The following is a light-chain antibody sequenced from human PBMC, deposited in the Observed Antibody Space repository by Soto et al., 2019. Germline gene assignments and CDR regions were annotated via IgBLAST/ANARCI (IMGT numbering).Light chain of an antibody. Sequence: DIVMTRSQATLSVSPGERSTLSCMASQSVSRNLAWYQQKPCQAPRPLIYGASTRATGIPARFSVSGSGTEFALTISRLKYEDFATYYCQQLRMYTSTFCGGTKVDIK. CDR3: QQLRMYTST. J-gene: IGKJ4*01. CDR1: QSVSRN. CDR2: GAS. V-gene: IGKV3-15*01.